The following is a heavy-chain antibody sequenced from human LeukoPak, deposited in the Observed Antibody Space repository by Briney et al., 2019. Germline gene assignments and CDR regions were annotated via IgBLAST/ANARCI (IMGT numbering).Heavy chain of an antibody. J-gene: IGHJ5*02. CDR3: ARGSGGSLRWRNWFDP. Sequence: GASVKVSCKASGYTFTSYDINWVRQATGQGLEWMGWMNPNSGNTGYAQKFQGRVTMTRNTSISTAYMELSSLRSEDTAVYYCARGSGGSLRWRNWFDPWGQGTLVTVSS. CDR2: MNPNSGNT. CDR1: GYTFTSYD. D-gene: IGHD3-10*01. V-gene: IGHV1-8*01.